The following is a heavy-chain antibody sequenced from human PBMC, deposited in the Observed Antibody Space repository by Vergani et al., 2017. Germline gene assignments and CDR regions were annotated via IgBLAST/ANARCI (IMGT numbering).Heavy chain of an antibody. Sequence: EVQLVESGGGLVQPGGSLRLSCAASGSTFSSYAMNWVRQAPGKGLEWVSYISRSSSTLYYADSVKGRFTISRDNAKNSLHLQMNNLRAEDTAVYYCARQSRDVFCTNGVCPLGYWGQGALVTVSS. CDR1: GSTFSSYA. J-gene: IGHJ4*02. CDR2: ISRSSSTL. V-gene: IGHV3-48*01. CDR3: ARQSRDVFCTNGVCPLGY. D-gene: IGHD2-8*01.